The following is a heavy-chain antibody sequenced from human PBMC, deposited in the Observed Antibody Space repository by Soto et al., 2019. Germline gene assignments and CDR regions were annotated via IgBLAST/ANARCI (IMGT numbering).Heavy chain of an antibody. CDR3: ARRSEPRGFWSRCTLDYGLDV. Sequence: GGSLRLSCEASGFTFSSYGMHWVRQAPGKGLEWVAVIWNDGGNKYYADSVKGRFIISRDNSKNTLYLQMNGLGAEDTAIYYCARRSEPRGFWSRCTLDYGLDVWGQGTTVTVSS. CDR1: GFTFSSYG. CDR2: IWNDGGNK. J-gene: IGHJ6*02. V-gene: IGHV3-33*01. D-gene: IGHD3-3*01.